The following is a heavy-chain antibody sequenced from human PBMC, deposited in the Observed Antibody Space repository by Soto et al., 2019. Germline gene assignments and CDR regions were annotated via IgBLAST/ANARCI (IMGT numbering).Heavy chain of an antibody. CDR3: ALLRGSVSVYYYYYGMDV. CDR2: IIPIFGTA. CDR1: GGTFSSYA. J-gene: IGHJ6*02. D-gene: IGHD3-10*01. Sequence: QVQLVQSGAEVKKPGSSVKVSCKASGGTFSSYAISWVRQAPGQGREWMGGIIPIFGTASYAQKFQGRVTITADESTSTAYMELSSLRAEDTAVYYCALLRGSVSVYYYYYGMDVWGQGTTVTVSS. V-gene: IGHV1-69*01.